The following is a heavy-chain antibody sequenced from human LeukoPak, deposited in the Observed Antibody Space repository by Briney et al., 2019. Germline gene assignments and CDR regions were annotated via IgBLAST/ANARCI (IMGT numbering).Heavy chain of an antibody. CDR1: GASISSSS. J-gene: IGHJ3*02. CDR3: ARWDSGEWFHDAFDI. Sequence: SETLSLTCTISGASISSSSWSWIRQPPGKGLEWIGYIYYSGSTNYNPSLKSRVTISVDTSKNQFSLKLRSVTAADTALYYCARWDSGEWFHDAFDIWGQGTRVTVSS. CDR2: IYYSGST. V-gene: IGHV4-59*08. D-gene: IGHD3-3*01.